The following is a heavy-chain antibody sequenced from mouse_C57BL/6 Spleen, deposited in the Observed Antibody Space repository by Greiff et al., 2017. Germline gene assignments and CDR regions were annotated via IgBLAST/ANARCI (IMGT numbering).Heavy chain of an antibody. J-gene: IGHJ3*01. CDR3: AGYYAWFAD. Sequence: QVQLQQPGAELVMPGASVKLSCKASGYTFTSYWMHWVKQRPGQGLEWIGEIDPADSYTNYTQKFKGKSTLTVDKSSSTAYMQLSSLTSEDSAVYYCAGYYAWFADWGQGTLVTVSA. D-gene: IGHD2-3*01. CDR2: IDPADSYT. CDR1: GYTFTSYW. V-gene: IGHV1-69*01.